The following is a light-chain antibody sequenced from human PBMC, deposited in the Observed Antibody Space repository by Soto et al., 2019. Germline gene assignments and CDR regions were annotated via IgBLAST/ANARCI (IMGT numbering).Light chain of an antibody. CDR2: GAS. CDR3: QQYGSSPKT. J-gene: IGKJ1*01. CDR1: QSVSSSY. Sequence: SAGALSLKPKERATLYCSTSQSVSSSYLAWYQQKPGQAPRLLIYGASSRATGIPDRFSGSGSGTDFTLTISRLEPEDFAVYYCQQYGSSPKTVGQGTKVDIK. V-gene: IGKV3-20*01.